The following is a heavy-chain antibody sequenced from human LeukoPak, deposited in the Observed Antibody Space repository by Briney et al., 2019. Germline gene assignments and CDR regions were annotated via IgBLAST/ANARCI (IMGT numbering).Heavy chain of an antibody. Sequence: GGSLRLSCAASGFTFDSYGMHWVRQAPGKGLEWMAVIWSDGSNKYYADSVKGRFTISRDNSKNTLYPQMNSLRAEDTAVYYCARDTYNSGWYFSNWGQGTLVTVSS. J-gene: IGHJ4*02. V-gene: IGHV3-33*01. CDR1: GFTFDSYG. D-gene: IGHD6-19*01. CDR3: ARDTYNSGWYFSN. CDR2: IWSDGSNK.